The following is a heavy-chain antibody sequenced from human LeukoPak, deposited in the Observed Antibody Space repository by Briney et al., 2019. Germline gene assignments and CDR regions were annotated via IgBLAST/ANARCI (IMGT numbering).Heavy chain of an antibody. Sequence: ASVKVSCKASGYTFTTYGISWVRQAPGQGLEWMGWTCAYNDKTKYAQKLEGRVTMTTDTSTSTAYMEMRSLRSDDTAVYYCARGTYFDYWGQGTLVTVSS. J-gene: IGHJ4*02. V-gene: IGHV1-18*01. D-gene: IGHD1-1*01. CDR1: GYTFTTYG. CDR2: TCAYNDKT. CDR3: ARGTYFDY.